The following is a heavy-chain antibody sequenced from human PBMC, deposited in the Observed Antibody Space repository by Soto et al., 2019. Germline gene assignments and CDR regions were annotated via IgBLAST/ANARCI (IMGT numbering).Heavy chain of an antibody. CDR1: GYTFTGYY. V-gene: IGHV1-2*04. D-gene: IGHD6-6*01. Sequence: GASVKVSCKASGYTFTGYYMHWVRQAPGQGLEWMGWINPNSGGTNYAQKFQGWVTMTRDTSISTAYMELSRLRSDDTAVYYCALSGIAARPFAFDYWGQGTLVTVSS. CDR2: INPNSGGT. CDR3: ALSGIAARPFAFDY. J-gene: IGHJ4*02.